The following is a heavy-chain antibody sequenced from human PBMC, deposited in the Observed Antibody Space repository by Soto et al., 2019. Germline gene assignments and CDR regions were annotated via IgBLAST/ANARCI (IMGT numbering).Heavy chain of an antibody. Sequence: QVQLVQSGAEVKKPGSSVKVSCKASGGTFSSYAISWVRQAPGQGLEWMGGITPIFGTANYAQKFQGRVTITADESTSTAYMELSSLRSEDTAVYYCARNSAPHGVTAISHPVDYWGQGTLVTVSS. J-gene: IGHJ4*02. CDR2: ITPIFGTA. CDR1: GGTFSSYA. CDR3: ARNSAPHGVTAISHPVDY. D-gene: IGHD2-21*02. V-gene: IGHV1-69*01.